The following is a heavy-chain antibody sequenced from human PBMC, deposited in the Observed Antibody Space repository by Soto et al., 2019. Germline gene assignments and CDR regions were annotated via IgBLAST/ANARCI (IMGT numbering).Heavy chain of an antibody. D-gene: IGHD3-3*01. J-gene: IGHJ6*02. CDR3: ARDLLEWLFGSGYYYGMDV. V-gene: IGHV3-7*05. CDR1: GFTFSSYW. Sequence: GGSLRLSCAASGFTFSSYWMSWVRQAPGKGLEWVANIKQDGSEKYYVDSVKGRFTISRDNAKNSLYLQMNSLRAEDTAVYYCARDLLEWLFGSGYYYGMDVWGQGTTVTVSS. CDR2: IKQDGSEK.